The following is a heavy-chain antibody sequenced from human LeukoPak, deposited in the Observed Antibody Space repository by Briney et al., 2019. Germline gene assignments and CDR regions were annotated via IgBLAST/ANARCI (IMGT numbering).Heavy chain of an antibody. J-gene: IGHJ4*02. CDR2: IYHSGST. D-gene: IGHD3-16*01. Sequence: SETLSLTCAVSGGSISSSNWRSWVRPPPGKGLEWIGEIYHSGSTNYNPSLKSRVTISVDKSKSQFSLKLSSVTAADTAVYYCARGPRGEFMDYWGQGTLVTVSS. V-gene: IGHV4-4*02. CDR1: GGSISSSNW. CDR3: ARGPRGEFMDY.